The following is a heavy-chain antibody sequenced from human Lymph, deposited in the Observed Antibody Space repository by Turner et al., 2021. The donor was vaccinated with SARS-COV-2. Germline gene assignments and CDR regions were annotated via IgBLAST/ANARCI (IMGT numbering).Heavy chain of an antibody. V-gene: IGHV3-53*01. CDR2: IYSGDST. Sequence: EVQLVASGGGLIQPGGSLRLSCAASGLTVSSNYMSWVRQAPGKGLEWVSVIYSGDSTYYADSVKGRFTVSRDNSKNTLYLQMNSLRAEDTAVYYCARDLYYYGMDVWGQGTTVTVSS. J-gene: IGHJ6*02. CDR1: GLTVSSNY. CDR3: ARDLYYYGMDV.